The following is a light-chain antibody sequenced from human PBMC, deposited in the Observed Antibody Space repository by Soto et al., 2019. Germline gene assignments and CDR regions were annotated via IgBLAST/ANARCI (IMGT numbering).Light chain of an antibody. J-gene: IGLJ1*01. V-gene: IGLV2-14*01. Sequence: QSALTQPASVSGSPGQSITISCTGTSSDVGGYNYVSWYQQHPGKAPKLMIYDVSNRPSGVSNRFSGSKSGNTASLTISGLQAEYEADYYCSSYTSSSTLLYVFGTGTKHTVL. CDR3: SSYTSSSTLLYV. CDR2: DVS. CDR1: SSDVGGYNY.